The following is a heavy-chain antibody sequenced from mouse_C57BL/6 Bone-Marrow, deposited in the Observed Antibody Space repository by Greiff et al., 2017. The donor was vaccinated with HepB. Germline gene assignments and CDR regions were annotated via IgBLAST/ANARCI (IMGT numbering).Heavy chain of an antibody. CDR2: ISYDGSN. CDR1: GYSITSGYY. CDR3: ARRDYYGSSYVEYFDY. Sequence: EVKLQESGPGLVKPSQSLSLTCSVTGYSITSGYYWNWIRQFPGNKLEWMGYISYDGSNNYNPSLKNRISITRDTSKNQFFLKLNSVTTEDTATYYCARRDYYGSSYVEYFDYWGQGTTLTVSS. V-gene: IGHV3-6*01. D-gene: IGHD1-1*01. J-gene: IGHJ2*01.